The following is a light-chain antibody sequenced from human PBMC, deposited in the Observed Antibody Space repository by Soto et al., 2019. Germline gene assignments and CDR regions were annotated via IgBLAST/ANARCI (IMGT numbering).Light chain of an antibody. CDR1: QTICSW. V-gene: IGKV1-5*03. CDR3: HQYSSYSGT. Sequence: DIQMTRYTSKLPGLVGDRITLTSRASQTICSWLDWYQQKPGKAPKLLIYKASTLKSGVTSRFSGSGSGTEFTLTSSSLQPEDFASCYCHQYSSYSGTFGEGTKVDIK. CDR2: KAS. J-gene: IGKJ1*01.